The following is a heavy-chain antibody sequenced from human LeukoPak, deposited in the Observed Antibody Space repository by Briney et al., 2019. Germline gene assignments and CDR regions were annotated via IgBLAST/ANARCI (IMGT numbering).Heavy chain of an antibody. J-gene: IGHJ3*02. D-gene: IGHD2-15*01. V-gene: IGHV1-3*03. CDR2: INAGNGNT. CDR3: ARDLGYCSGGSCPYDAFDI. CDR1: GYTFTSYG. Sequence: ASVTVSCKASGYTFTSYGISWVRQAHGQGLEWMGWINAGNGNTKYSQEFQGRVTITRDTSASTAYMELSSLRSEDTAVYYCARDLGYCSGGSCPYDAFDIWGQGTMVTVSS.